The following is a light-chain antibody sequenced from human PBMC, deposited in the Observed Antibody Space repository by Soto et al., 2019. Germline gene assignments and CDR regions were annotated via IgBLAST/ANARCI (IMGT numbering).Light chain of an antibody. J-gene: IGKJ2*01. V-gene: IGKV1-6*01. CDR3: LQDYDFPYT. Sequence: AIQMTQSPPSLSASVGDRVIITCRASQDIRVDVGWLQQRPGQAPNLLIYAASTLHAGLPSTFTGRGSGTDFTLTINDLQPEDVETYFCLQDYDFPYTFGQGTKLEI. CDR2: AAS. CDR1: QDIRVD.